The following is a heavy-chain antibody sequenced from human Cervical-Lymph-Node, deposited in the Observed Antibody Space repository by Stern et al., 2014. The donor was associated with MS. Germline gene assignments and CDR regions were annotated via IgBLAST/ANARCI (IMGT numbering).Heavy chain of an antibody. CDR2: IHQSGNT. V-gene: IGHV4-4*02. CDR1: GGSISSSKW. CDR3: ATLDYHKYHAFDI. D-gene: IGHD2-2*01. Sequence: QMQLQESGPGLVKTSGTLSLTCGVSGGSISSSKWWSWVRQPPGKALEWIGEIHQSGNTNYNPSLKSRVTMSIDKSQNQFSLNLSSVTAADTAVYFCATLDYHKYHAFDIWGQGTMVTVSS. J-gene: IGHJ3*02.